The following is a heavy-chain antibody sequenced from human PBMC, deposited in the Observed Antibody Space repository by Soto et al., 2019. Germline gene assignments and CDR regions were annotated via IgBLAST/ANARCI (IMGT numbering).Heavy chain of an antibody. D-gene: IGHD6-13*01. CDR2: IIPIFGTA. Sequence: ASVKVSCKASGGTFSSYAISWVRQAPGQGLEWMGGIIPIFGTANYAQKFQGRVTITADESTSTAYMELSSLRSEDTAVYYCARPIAAAGYDYCYYYGMDVWGQGTTVTVSS. V-gene: IGHV1-69*13. J-gene: IGHJ6*02. CDR3: ARPIAAAGYDYCYYYGMDV. CDR1: GGTFSSYA.